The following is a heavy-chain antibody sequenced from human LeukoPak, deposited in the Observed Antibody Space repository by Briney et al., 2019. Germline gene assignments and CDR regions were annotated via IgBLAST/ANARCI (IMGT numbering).Heavy chain of an antibody. CDR2: INQDKTAL. Sequence: GGSLRLSCEASGFTFNSHWMSWVRQAPGEGLEWVASINQDKTALRYVDSVRGRFTISRDNARSLLYLEMSSLRAEDTAVYFCARLKDDRTVYGYWGPGTLVTVSS. D-gene: IGHD2/OR15-2a*01. CDR1: GFTFNSHW. V-gene: IGHV3-7*02. CDR3: ARLKDDRTVYGY. J-gene: IGHJ4*02.